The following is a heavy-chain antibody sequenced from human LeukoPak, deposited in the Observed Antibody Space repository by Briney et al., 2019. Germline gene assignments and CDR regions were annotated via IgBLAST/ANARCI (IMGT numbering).Heavy chain of an antibody. V-gene: IGHV4-31*03. D-gene: IGHD1-26*01. Sequence: SETLSLTCTLSGDSINSGYHWSWIRQQPGKGLEWIGNIYYNGRTCYKTSLKSRIIISVDMSKKQISLQLSSVTAADTAVYYCARDLRGSPMDVWGKGTPVAVSS. CDR2: IYYNGRT. J-gene: IGHJ6*03. CDR1: GDSINSGYH. CDR3: ARDLRGSPMDV.